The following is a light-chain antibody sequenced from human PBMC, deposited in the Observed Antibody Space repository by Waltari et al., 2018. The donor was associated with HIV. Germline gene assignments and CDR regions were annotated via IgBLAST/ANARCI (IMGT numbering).Light chain of an antibody. Sequence: DIVMTQSPDSLAVSLGERATIDCKSSQSVFYGSNNRNHLAWYQQKAGQPPKLLIAWASTQESGVPDRFSGSGPGTDFTLTISSLQAEDVAVYYCQQYYTSPKTFGQGTKVEIK. V-gene: IGKV4-1*01. J-gene: IGKJ1*01. CDR3: QQYYTSPKT. CDR1: QSVFYGSNNRNH. CDR2: WAS.